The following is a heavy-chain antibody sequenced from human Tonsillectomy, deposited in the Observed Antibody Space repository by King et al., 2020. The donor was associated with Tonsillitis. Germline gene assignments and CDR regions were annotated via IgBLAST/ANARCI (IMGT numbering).Heavy chain of an antibody. J-gene: IGHJ4*02. V-gene: IGHV3-30*18. D-gene: IGHD1-26*01. CDR3: AKDLFTFRSGSYFCVDY. CDR2: ISYDGSNK. CDR1: GFTFSSYG. Sequence: VQLVESGGGVVQPGRSLRLSCAASGFTFSSYGMHWVRQAPGKGLEWVAVISYDGSNKYYADSVKGRFTISRDNSKNTLYLQMNSLSAEDTAVYYCAKDLFTFRSGSYFCVDYWGQGTLVTVSS.